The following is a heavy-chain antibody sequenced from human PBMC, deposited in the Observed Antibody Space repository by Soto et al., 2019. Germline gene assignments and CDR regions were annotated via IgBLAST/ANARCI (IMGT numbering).Heavy chain of an antibody. V-gene: IGHV4-34*12. CDR1: GGSFSGYY. CDR2: ILHSGNT. J-gene: IGHJ4*02. CDR3: ARRGGGNYPFYFDY. D-gene: IGHD2-21*01. Sequence: PSETLSLTCAVSGGSFSGYYWSWIRQPPGKGLEWIGEILHSGNTNYNPSLKSRVTISVDTSKNQFSLKLSSVTAADTAVYYCARRGGGNYPFYFDYWGQGSLVTVSS.